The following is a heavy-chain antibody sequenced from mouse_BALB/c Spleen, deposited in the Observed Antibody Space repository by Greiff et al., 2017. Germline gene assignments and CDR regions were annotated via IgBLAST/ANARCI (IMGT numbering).Heavy chain of an antibody. CDR3: ANPYFDY. Sequence: VHVKQSGAELVKPGASVKLSCTASGFNIKDTYMHWVKQRPEQGLEWIGRIDPANGNTKYDPKFQGKATITADTSSNTAYLQLSSLTSEDTAVYYCANPYFDYWGQGTTLTVSS. CDR2: IDPANGNT. CDR1: GFNIKDTY. V-gene: IGHV14-3*02. J-gene: IGHJ2*01.